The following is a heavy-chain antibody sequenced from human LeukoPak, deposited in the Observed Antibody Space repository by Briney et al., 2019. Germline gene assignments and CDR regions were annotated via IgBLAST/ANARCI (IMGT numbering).Heavy chain of an antibody. V-gene: IGHV3-30*02. Sequence: PGGSLRLSCAASGFTFSSYGMHWVRQAPGKGLEWVAFIRYDGSNKYYADSVKGRFTISRDNSKNTLYLQMNSLRAEDTAVYYCAKDLEDCSSTSCYNYWGQGTLVTVSS. CDR1: GFTFSSYG. CDR3: AKDLEDCSSTSCYNY. J-gene: IGHJ4*02. CDR2: IRYDGSNK. D-gene: IGHD2-2*02.